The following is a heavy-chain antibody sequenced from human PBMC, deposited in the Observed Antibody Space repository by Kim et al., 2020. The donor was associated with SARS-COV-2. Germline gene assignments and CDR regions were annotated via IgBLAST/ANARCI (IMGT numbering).Heavy chain of an antibody. CDR2: GNT. Sequence: GNTNYNPALKRRVTISVDTSKNQFSLKLSSVTAADTAVYYCARERAGFDPWGQGTLVTVSS. D-gene: IGHD6-19*01. V-gene: IGHV4-59*01. J-gene: IGHJ5*02. CDR3: ARERAGFDP.